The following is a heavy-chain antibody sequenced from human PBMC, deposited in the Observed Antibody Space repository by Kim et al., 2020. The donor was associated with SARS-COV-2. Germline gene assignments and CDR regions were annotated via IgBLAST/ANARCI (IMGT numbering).Heavy chain of an antibody. Sequence: SETLSLTCTVSGGSISSYYWSCIRQPPGKGLEWIGYVYYTGSTSYNPSLKSRVTISVDTSNQVSLRLSSATAADTAVYFCARSSDILSHGEAWFNPWGQGSLGIVSA. D-gene: IGHD4-17*01. V-gene: IGHV4-59*13. J-gene: IGHJ5*02. CDR1: GGSISSYY. CDR2: VYYTGST. CDR3: ARSSDILSHGEAWFNP.